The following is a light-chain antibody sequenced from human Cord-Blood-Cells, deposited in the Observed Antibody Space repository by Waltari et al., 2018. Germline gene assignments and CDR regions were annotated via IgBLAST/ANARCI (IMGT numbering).Light chain of an antibody. CDR3: QQRSNWPYT. CDR2: DAS. V-gene: IGKV3-11*01. CDR1: QSVSSY. J-gene: IGKJ2*01. Sequence: EIVLTQSPATLSLSPWERATLSCRASQSVSSYLAWYQQKPGQAPRLLIYDASNRATGIPARFSGSGSGTDFTLTISSLEPEDFAVYYCQQRSNWPYTCGQGTKLEIK.